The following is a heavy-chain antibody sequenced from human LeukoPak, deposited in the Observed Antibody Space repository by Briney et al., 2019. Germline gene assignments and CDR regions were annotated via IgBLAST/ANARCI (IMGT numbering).Heavy chain of an antibody. J-gene: IGHJ4*02. CDR1: GFTFTNYW. CDR2: INHDGTGT. CDR3: ATVSEY. V-gene: IGHV3-74*01. Sequence: GGSLRLSCAASGFTFTNYWMHWVRQAPGKGLVWVSGINHDGTGTYYADSVKGRFTISRDNAKNTVDLQMNGLRAEDTTVYYCATVSEYWGPGTLVTVSS.